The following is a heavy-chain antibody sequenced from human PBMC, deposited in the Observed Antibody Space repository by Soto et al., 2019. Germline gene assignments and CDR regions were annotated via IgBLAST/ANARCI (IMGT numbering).Heavy chain of an antibody. CDR1: GFTFSSYA. D-gene: IGHD6-19*01. Sequence: PGGPLRLSCATSGFTFSSYAMSWVRPAPGRVLEWVSAISGSGLRTYYAVSVKGRFTISRDNSKNTLYLQMNSLRAEDTAVYYCANDRLVAGTLSDYWGQRTLVTVSS. V-gene: IGHV3-23*01. J-gene: IGHJ4*02. CDR2: ISGSGLRT. CDR3: ANDRLVAGTLSDY.